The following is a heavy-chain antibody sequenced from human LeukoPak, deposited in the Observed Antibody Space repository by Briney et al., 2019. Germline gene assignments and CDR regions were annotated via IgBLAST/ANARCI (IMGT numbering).Heavy chain of an antibody. CDR1: GGSISSYY. D-gene: IGHD3-22*01. V-gene: IGHV4-4*09. CDR3: ARHEAAYYPDYFDY. J-gene: IGHJ4*02. CDR2: IYTSGST. Sequence: SETLSLTCTVSGGSISSYYWSWIRQPPGKGLEWIGYIYTSGSTNYNPSLKSRVTISVDTSKNQFSLKLSSVTAADTAVYYCARHEAAYYPDYFDYWGQGTLVTVSS.